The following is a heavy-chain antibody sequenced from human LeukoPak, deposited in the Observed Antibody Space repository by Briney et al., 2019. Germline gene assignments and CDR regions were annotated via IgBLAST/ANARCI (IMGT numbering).Heavy chain of an antibody. J-gene: IGHJ4*02. D-gene: IGHD3-3*01. Sequence: SETLSLTCTVSGGSISSYYWSWIRQPPGKGLEWIGYIYYSGSTNYNPSLKSRVTISVDTSKNQFSLKLSSVTAADTAVYYCARSGGDFWSGYSVACGYWGQGTLVTVSS. CDR2: IYYSGST. CDR1: GGSISSYY. V-gene: IGHV4-59*01. CDR3: ARSGGDFWSGYSVACGY.